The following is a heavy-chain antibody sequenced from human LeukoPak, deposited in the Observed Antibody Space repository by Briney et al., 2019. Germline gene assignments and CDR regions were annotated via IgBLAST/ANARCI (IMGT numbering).Heavy chain of an antibody. V-gene: IGHV3-66*02. CDR2: IYSDGST. Sequence: GGSLRLSCAASGFTVSTSYMSWVRQAPGKGLEWGSVIYSDGSTNYADSVKGRFTISRDNPKNTLSLQMKSLRPEDTAMYYCARGDYAGYSDFDSWGQGTLVTVSS. D-gene: IGHD4-23*01. CDR1: GFTVSTSY. J-gene: IGHJ4*02. CDR3: ARGDYAGYSDFDS.